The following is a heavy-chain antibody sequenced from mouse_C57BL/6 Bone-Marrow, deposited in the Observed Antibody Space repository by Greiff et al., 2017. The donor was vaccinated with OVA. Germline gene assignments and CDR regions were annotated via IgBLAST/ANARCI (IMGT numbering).Heavy chain of an antibody. CDR2: IYPRSGNT. D-gene: IGHD1-1*01. J-gene: IGHJ1*03. V-gene: IGHV1-81*01. CDR1: GYTFTSYG. CDR3: ARGGITTLRYFDV. Sequence: QVHVKQSGAELARPGASVKLSCKASGYTFTSYGISWVKQRTGQGLEWIGEIYPRSGNTYYNEKFKGKATLTADKSSSTAYMELRSLTSEDSAVYFCARGGITTLRYFDVWGTGTTVTVSS.